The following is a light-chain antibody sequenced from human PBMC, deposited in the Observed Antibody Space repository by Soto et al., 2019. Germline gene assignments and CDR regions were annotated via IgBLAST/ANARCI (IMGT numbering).Light chain of an antibody. CDR3: YAYSPSGTHV. V-gene: IGLV2-14*03. CDR2: DVN. CDR1: SSDVGSYDY. J-gene: IGLJ1*01. Sequence: QSALTQPASVSGSPGQSITFSCTGTSSDVGSYDYVSWHQQHPGKAPKLIIYDVNNRPSGVPSRFSGSKSGNTASLIISGLQTEDEADYYCYAYSPSGTHVFGTGTKLTVL.